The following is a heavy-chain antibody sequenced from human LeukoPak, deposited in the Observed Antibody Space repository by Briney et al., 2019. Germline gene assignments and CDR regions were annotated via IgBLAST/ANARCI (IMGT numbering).Heavy chain of an antibody. CDR3: ATALVGRVAARQNWFDP. V-gene: IGHV1-24*01. CDR2: FDPEDGET. CDR1: GYTLTELS. Sequence: ASVTVSCKVSGYTLTELSMHWVRQAPGKGLEWMGGFDPEDGETIYAQKFQGRVTMTEDTSTDTAYMELSSLRSEDTAVYYCATALVGRVAARQNWFDPWGQGTLVTVSS. D-gene: IGHD6-6*01. J-gene: IGHJ5*02.